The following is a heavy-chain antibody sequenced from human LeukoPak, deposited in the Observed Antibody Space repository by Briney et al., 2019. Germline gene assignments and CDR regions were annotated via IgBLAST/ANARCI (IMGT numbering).Heavy chain of an antibody. V-gene: IGHV1-18*01. J-gene: IGHJ4*02. Sequence: ASVKVSCKASGYTFTSYGISWVRQAPGQGLEWMGWISAYNGNTNYAQKPQGRVTMTIDTSTSTAYMELRSLRSDDTAVYYCARSPGGWELLGYFDYWGQGTLVTVSS. CDR2: ISAYNGNT. CDR1: GYTFTSYG. CDR3: ARSPGGWELLGYFDY. D-gene: IGHD1-26*01.